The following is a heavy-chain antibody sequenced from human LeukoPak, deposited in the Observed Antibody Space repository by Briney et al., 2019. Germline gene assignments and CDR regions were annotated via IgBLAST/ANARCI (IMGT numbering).Heavy chain of an antibody. V-gene: IGHV4-38-2*01. CDR1: GYSISSGYY. D-gene: IGHD3-10*01. J-gene: IGHJ4*02. CDR3: ARLYGSGSYYIDY. CDR2: IYHSGTT. Sequence: AETLSLTCAVSGYSISSGYYWGWVRQPPGKGLEWIGNIYHSGTTYYNPSPKSRVTISVDTSKNQFSLKLSSATAADTAVYYCARLYGSGSYYIDYWGQGTLVTVSS.